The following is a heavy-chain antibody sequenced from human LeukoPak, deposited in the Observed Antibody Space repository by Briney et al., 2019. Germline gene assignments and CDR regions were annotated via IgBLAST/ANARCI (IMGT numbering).Heavy chain of an antibody. CDR2: IKSKTDGGTT. V-gene: IGHV3-15*01. J-gene: IGHJ6*03. CDR3: TTEPGAELRFLEWSVYYYYMDV. D-gene: IGHD3-3*01. CDR1: GFTFSNAW. Sequence: GGSLRLSCAASGFTFSNAWMSWVRQAPGKGLEWVGRIKSKTDGGTTDYAAPVKGRFTISRDDSKNTLYLQMNSLKTEDTAVYYCTTEPGAELRFLEWSVYYYYMDVWGKGTTVTVSS.